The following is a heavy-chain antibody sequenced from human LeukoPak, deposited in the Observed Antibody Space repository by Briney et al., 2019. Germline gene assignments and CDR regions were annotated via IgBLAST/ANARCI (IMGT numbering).Heavy chain of an antibody. Sequence: GESLKISCKDSGYTFITYWIGWVRQMPGKGLEWMGIIYPGDSDTRYSPSFRGQVTISADKSINTAYLQWSSLKASDTAMYYCARPDDYGGKPAAFDIWGQGTMVTVSS. CDR1: GYTFITYW. J-gene: IGHJ3*02. CDR3: ARPDDYGGKPAAFDI. D-gene: IGHD4-23*01. CDR2: IYPGDSDT. V-gene: IGHV5-51*01.